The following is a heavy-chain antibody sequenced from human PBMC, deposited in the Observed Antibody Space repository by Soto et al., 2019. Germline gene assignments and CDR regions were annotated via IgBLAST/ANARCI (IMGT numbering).Heavy chain of an antibody. D-gene: IGHD1-26*01. CDR2: LYYSGST. Sequence: QLQLQESGPGLVKPSETLSLTCTVSGGSISSSSYYWGWIRQPPGKGLEWIGSLYYSGSTYYNPSLRSRVTISVVTSKNQFSLKLSSVTAADTAVYYCARQGGNRLVGVHYYYGMDVWGQGTTVTVSS. J-gene: IGHJ6*02. CDR1: GGSISSSSYY. V-gene: IGHV4-39*01. CDR3: ARQGGNRLVGVHYYYGMDV.